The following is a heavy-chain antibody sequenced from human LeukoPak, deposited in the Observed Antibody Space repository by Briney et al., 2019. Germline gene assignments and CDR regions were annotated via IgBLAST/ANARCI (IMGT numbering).Heavy chain of an antibody. CDR1: GFTFSSYS. V-gene: IGHV3-9*01. Sequence: QPGGSLRLSCAASGFTFSSYSMNWVRQAPGKGLEWVSGISWNSGSIGYADSVKGRFTISRDNAKNSLYLQMNSLRAEDTALYYCAKDTNYDSSGYTFDYWGQGTLVTVSS. CDR3: AKDTNYDSSGYTFDY. J-gene: IGHJ4*02. D-gene: IGHD3-22*01. CDR2: ISWNSGSI.